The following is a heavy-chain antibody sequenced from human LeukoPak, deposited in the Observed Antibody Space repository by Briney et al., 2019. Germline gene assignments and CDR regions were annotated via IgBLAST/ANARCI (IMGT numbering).Heavy chain of an antibody. CDR1: GFTFSHYG. CDR2: IWNDGSNK. J-gene: IGHJ4*02. D-gene: IGHD4-11*01. V-gene: IGHV3-30*02. CDR3: AKDAQRGFDYSNSLEY. Sequence: PGGSLTLSWAAAGFTFSHYGMHWVRQAPGRGLEWVAFIWNDGSNKYYADSVKGRFTISRDNSQNTVDLHMNSLRAEDTAVYYCAKDAQRGFDYSNSLEYWGQGTLVTVSS.